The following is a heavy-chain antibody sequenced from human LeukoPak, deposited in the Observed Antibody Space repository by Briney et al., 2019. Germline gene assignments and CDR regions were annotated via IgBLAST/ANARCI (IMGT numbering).Heavy chain of an antibody. CDR1: SDSIIRSNYY. V-gene: IGHV4-61*02. Sequence: PSETLSLTCSVSSDSIIRSNYYWGWIRQPAGKGLEWIGRIYTSGSTNYNPSLKSRVTMSVDTSKNQFSLKLSSATAADTAVYYCARDDLVITTEWGQGTLVTVSS. CDR2: IYTSGST. CDR3: ARDDLVITTE. J-gene: IGHJ4*02. D-gene: IGHD3-22*01.